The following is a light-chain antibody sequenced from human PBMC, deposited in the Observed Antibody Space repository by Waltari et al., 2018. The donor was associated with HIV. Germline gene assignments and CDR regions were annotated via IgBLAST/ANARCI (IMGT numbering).Light chain of an antibody. Sequence: DIQMTQSPSSLSASVGDRVTITCRASQGISNYLAWYQQKPGKVPKLLIYGASTLQSGVPSRFSGSGSGTDFTLTISSLQPEDVATYYCQKYNNAPRVTFGPGTKVDYK. CDR1: QGISNY. V-gene: IGKV1-27*01. CDR3: QKYNNAPRVT. J-gene: IGKJ3*01. CDR2: GAS.